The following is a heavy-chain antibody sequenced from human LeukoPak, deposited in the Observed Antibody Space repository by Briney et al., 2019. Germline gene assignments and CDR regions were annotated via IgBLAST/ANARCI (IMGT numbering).Heavy chain of an antibody. CDR1: GFTFRSYA. D-gene: IGHD3-10*01. CDR2: ISGTGGST. CDR3: AKDSTDLLWFGELSIGGMDV. V-gene: IGHV3-23*01. Sequence: GGSLRLSCGTSGFTFRSYAMSWVRQAPGKGLDWVSGISGTGGSTYYADSVKGRFTVSRDNSKNTLYLQMNSLRVGDTAVYYCAKDSTDLLWFGELSIGGMDVWGQGTTVTVSS. J-gene: IGHJ6*02.